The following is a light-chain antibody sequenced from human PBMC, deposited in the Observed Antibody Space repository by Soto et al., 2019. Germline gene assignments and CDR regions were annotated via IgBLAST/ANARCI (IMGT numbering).Light chain of an antibody. CDR3: QKYNSVPLT. Sequence: DIHMTQSPSSLSGSVGDRVTIACLASQVISNYLAWYQQKPGKVPKLLIYDASTLQSGVPSRFSGSGSGTDFTLTISSLQPEDVATYYCQKYNSVPLTFGQGTKVDIK. CDR1: QVISNY. CDR2: DAS. J-gene: IGKJ1*01. V-gene: IGKV1-27*01.